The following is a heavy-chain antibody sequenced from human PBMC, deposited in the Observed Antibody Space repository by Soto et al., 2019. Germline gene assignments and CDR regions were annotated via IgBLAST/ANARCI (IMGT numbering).Heavy chain of an antibody. CDR3: ARHHMAATDMYFDY. D-gene: IGHD6-19*01. V-gene: IGHV4-31*03. J-gene: IGHJ4*02. CDR1: GGSISSGGYY. CDR2: IYDNDST. Sequence: QVQLQESGPGLVKPSQTLSLTCTVSGGSISSGGYYWSWIRQHPGKGLEWIGYIYDNDSTYYNPSLKSRVTMSVDMSRNQFSLKLSSVTAACTAVYYCARHHMAATDMYFDYWGQGTLVTGSS.